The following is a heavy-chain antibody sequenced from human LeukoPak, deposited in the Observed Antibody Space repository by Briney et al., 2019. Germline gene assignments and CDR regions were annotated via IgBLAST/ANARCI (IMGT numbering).Heavy chain of an antibody. Sequence: SETLSLTCTVSGGSISSSSYYWGWIRPPPGKGLEWIGSIYYSGSTYYNPSLKSRVTISVDTSKNQFSLKLTSVTAADTAVYYCVSLTVTIDYPYYYMDVWGKGTTVTVSS. CDR1: GGSISSSSYY. CDR2: IYYSGST. CDR3: VSLTVTIDYPYYYMDV. J-gene: IGHJ6*03. V-gene: IGHV4-39*01. D-gene: IGHD4-17*01.